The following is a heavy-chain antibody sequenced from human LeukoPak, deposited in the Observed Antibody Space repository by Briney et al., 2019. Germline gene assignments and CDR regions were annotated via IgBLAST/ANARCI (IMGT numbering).Heavy chain of an antibody. CDR1: GGSFSGYY. J-gene: IGHJ5*02. CDR3: ARGATMVRGVIISRWFDP. D-gene: IGHD3-10*01. V-gene: IGHV4-34*01. Sequence: PSETLSLTCAVYGGSFSGYYWSWIRQPPGKGLEWIGEINHSGSTNYNPSLKSRVTTSVDTSKNQFSLKLSSVTAADTAVYYCARGATMVRGVIISRWFDPWGQGTLVTVSS. CDR2: INHSGST.